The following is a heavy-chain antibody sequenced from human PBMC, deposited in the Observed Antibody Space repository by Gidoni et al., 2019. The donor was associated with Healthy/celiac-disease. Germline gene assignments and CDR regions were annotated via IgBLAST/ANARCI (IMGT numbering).Heavy chain of an antibody. CDR2: ITNSGGT. V-gene: IGHV3-23*01. Sequence: EVQLLESGGGLVQPGGSLRLSCAAAGFPFISNSMSWVRQTPGKGLEWGSSITNSGGTYYGDSVKGRFTISRDKSKNTLYLHMNSLRAEDTAVYYCAKGGRETDYWGQGTLVTVSS. J-gene: IGHJ4*02. D-gene: IGHD1-26*01. CDR1: GFPFISNS. CDR3: AKGGRETDY.